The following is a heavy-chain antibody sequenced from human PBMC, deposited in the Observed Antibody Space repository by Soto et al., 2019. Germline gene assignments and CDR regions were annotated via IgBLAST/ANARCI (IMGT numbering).Heavy chain of an antibody. CDR2: IYYSGST. V-gene: IGHV4-39*01. J-gene: IGHJ4*02. CDR1: GGSISSSSYY. CDR3: ARHSSGWYEMQEPFDY. D-gene: IGHD6-19*01. Sequence: SETLSLTCTVSGGSISSSSYYWGWIRQPPGKGLEWIGSIYYSGSTYYNPSLKSRVTISVDTSKNQFSLKLSSVTAADTAVYYCARHSSGWYEMQEPFDYWGQGTLVTVSS.